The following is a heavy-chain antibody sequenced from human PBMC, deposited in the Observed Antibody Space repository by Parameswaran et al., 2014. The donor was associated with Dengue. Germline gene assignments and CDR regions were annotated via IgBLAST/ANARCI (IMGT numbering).Heavy chain of an antibody. CDR3: ATATGTTHLLDY. Sequence: WVRQAPGQGLEWMGWINPNSGGTNYAQKFQGRVTMTRDTSISTAYMELSRLRSDDTAVYYCATATGTTHLLDYWGQGTLVTVSS. D-gene: IGHD1-1*01. J-gene: IGHJ4*02. CDR2: INPNSGGT. V-gene: IGHV1-2*02.